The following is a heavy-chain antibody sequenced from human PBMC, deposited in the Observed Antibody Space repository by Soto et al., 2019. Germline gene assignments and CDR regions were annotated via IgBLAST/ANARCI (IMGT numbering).Heavy chain of an antibody. CDR1: GGSISSYY. J-gene: IGHJ4*02. D-gene: IGHD7-27*01. CDR2: IYYSGST. Sequence: SETLSLTCTVSGGSISSYYWSWIRQPPGKGLEWIGYIYYSGSTNYNPSLKSRVTISVDTSTNQFSLKLSSVTAADTAVYYCARECRDGDPSEYYFDYWGQGTLVTVSS. CDR3: ARECRDGDPSEYYFDY. V-gene: IGHV4-59*01.